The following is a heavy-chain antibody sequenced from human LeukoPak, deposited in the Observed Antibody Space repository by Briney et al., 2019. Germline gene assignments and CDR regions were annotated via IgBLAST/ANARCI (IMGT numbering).Heavy chain of an antibody. J-gene: IGHJ6*03. CDR3: ARAPPNYDILVYYYYYMDV. CDR2: MNPNSGNT. D-gene: IGHD3-9*01. V-gene: IGHV1-8*01. Sequence: ASVKVSCKASGYTFTSYDINWVRQATGQGLEWMGWMNPNSGNTGYAQKFQGRVTMTRNTSISTAYMELSSLRSEDTAVYYCARAPPNYDILVYYYYYMDVWGKGTTVTISS. CDR1: GYTFTSYD.